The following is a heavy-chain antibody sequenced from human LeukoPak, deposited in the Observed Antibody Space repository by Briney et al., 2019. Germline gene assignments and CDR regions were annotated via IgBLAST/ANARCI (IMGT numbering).Heavy chain of an antibody. D-gene: IGHD4-17*01. CDR2: IYYSGST. Sequence: SETLSLTCIVSGGSISSYYWSWIRQPPGKGLEWIGYIYYSGSTNYNPSLKSRVTISVDTSKNQFSLKLSSVTAADTAVYYCARITTVTQTFDPWGQGTLVTVSS. V-gene: IGHV4-59*01. CDR1: GGSISSYY. J-gene: IGHJ5*02. CDR3: ARITTVTQTFDP.